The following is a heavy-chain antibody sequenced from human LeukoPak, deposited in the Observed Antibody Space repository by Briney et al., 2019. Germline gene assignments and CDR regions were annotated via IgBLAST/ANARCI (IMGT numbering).Heavy chain of an antibody. D-gene: IGHD6-13*01. CDR2: INPNSGGT. V-gene: IGHV1-2*02. J-gene: IGHJ4*02. Sequence: ASVKVSCKASVYTFTNFYIHWVRQAPGQGLEWMGWINPNSGGTNYAQKFQGRVTMTRDTSISTAYMELSRLRSDDTAVYYCASLLIAAAGTVDYWGQGTLVTVSS. CDR1: VYTFTNFY. CDR3: ASLLIAAAGTVDY.